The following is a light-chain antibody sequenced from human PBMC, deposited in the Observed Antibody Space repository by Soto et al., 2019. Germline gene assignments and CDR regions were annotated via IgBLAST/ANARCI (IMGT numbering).Light chain of an antibody. CDR2: VES. Sequence: KQSPATLSVSPGERATLSCRASRSVSSNLAWYQQKPGQAPRLLIYVESTRATGIPARCSGSGSWTEFTLTISILQSEDVAEYHSQLYTFRPKRFGHVTKVDI. V-gene: IGKV3-15*01. CDR3: QLYTFRPKR. CDR1: RSVSSN. J-gene: IGKJ1*01.